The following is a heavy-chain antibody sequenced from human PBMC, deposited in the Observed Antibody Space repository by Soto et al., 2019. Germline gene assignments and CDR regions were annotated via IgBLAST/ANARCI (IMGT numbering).Heavy chain of an antibody. V-gene: IGHV4-30-4*01. J-gene: IGHJ4*02. CDR2: VSYSGET. D-gene: IGHD4-17*01. CDR3: ARGRSGDYVTD. CDR1: GGSVSSGDDY. Sequence: QVQLQESGPGLVKPSQTLSLTCAVFGGSVSSGDDYWSWVRQPPGKGLEWIGSVSYSGETDYNPSRKSRIALVVDTAMNQLSLRLSSVTDADTAIYYCARGRSGDYVTDWGQGTLVTVSS.